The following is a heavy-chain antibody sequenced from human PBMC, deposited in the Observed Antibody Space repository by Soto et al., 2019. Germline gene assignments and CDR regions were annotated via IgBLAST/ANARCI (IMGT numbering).Heavy chain of an antibody. CDR2: VNPATGAA. CDR1: GYPVTAYY. J-gene: IGHJ3*02. V-gene: IGHV1-2*02. D-gene: IGHD3-3*01. CDR3: TRGGGVGVAGSAAFDM. Sequence: QLHLVQSGAVVKKPGASVTVSCSASGYPVTAYYMHWVRQAPGRGLEWMGGVNPATGAAKYTQTCQGRVTMTRDPSKGTVFMELSGRTPEDTAGFWWTRGGGVGVAGSAAFDMWGQGTVVTVSS.